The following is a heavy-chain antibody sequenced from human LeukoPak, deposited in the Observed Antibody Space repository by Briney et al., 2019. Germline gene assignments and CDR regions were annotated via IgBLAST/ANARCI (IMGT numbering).Heavy chain of an antibody. CDR1: GLTFSSYG. V-gene: IGHV3-48*01. CDR2: ISSSSSAI. CDR3: TRDSDILTGYYRGAFDI. D-gene: IGHD3-9*01. Sequence: PGGSLRLSCAASGLTFSSYGMSWVRQAPGKGLEWVSYISSSSSAIYYADSVKGRFTIFRDNAKNLLYLQMNSLKIEDTAVYYCTRDSDILTGYYRGAFDIWGQGTTVTVSP. J-gene: IGHJ3*02.